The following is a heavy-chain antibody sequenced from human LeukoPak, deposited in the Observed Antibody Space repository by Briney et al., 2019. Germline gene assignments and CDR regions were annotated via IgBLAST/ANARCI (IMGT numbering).Heavy chain of an antibody. Sequence: GGSLRLSCTASGFTFGDYAMSWVRQAPGKGLEWVGFIRSKAYGGITEYAASVKGRFTISRDDSKSIAYLEMNRLKTEYTAVYYCTSSHSLAYCGGDCYSDYWGQGTLVTVSS. CDR3: TSSHSLAYCGGDCYSDY. D-gene: IGHD2-21*01. V-gene: IGHV3-49*04. CDR2: IRSKAYGGIT. CDR1: GFTFGDYA. J-gene: IGHJ4*02.